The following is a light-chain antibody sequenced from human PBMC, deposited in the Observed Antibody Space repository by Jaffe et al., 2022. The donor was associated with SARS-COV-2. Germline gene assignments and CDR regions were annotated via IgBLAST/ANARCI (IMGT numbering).Light chain of an antibody. J-gene: IGKJ1*01. CDR3: QQYYTSPRT. CDR2: WAS. Sequence: DIVMTQSPDSLAVSLGGTATISCKTSQSVLYTSNNINYLAWYQQKPGQPPKLLIYWASTRKSGVPDRFRGSGSGTQFTLTISSLQAEDVAVYYCQQYYTSPRTFGQGTKVEIK. CDR1: QSVLYTSNNINY. V-gene: IGKV4-1*01.